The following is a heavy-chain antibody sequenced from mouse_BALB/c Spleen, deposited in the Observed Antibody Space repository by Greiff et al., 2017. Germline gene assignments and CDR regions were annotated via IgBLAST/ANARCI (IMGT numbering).Heavy chain of an antibody. CDR3: TRADYGNYFDS. J-gene: IGHJ2*01. CDR2: IYPSDSYT. D-gene: IGHD2-1*01. V-gene: IGHV1-69*02. CDR1: GYTFTSYW. Sequence: QVQLQQPGAELVRPGASVKLSCKASGYTFTSYWINWVKQRPGQGLEWIGNIYPSDSYTNYNQKFKDKATLTVDKSSSTAYMQLSSPTSEDSAVYYCTRADYGNYFDSWGQGTTLTVSS.